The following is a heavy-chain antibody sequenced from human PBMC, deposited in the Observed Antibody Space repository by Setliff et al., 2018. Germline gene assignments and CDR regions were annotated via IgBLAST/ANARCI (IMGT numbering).Heavy chain of an antibody. CDR1: GESFSGYF. CDR2: ISHSGNT. CDR3: ARGYCSGGSCADFDY. J-gene: IGHJ4*02. D-gene: IGHD2-15*01. Sequence: SETLSLTCAVYGESFSGYFWSWIRQTPEKGLEWIGEISHSGNTNYNPSFKSRVTISIDTSKNQFSLKVNSVTAADTAVYYCARGYCSGGSCADFDYWGQGTLVTVSS. V-gene: IGHV4-34*01.